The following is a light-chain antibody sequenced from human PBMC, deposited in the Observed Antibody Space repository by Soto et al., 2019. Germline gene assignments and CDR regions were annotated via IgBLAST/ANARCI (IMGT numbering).Light chain of an antibody. CDR3: QQYNKWPLT. Sequence: EIVMTQSPATLSESPGERATLSCRASQSVSSNLAWYQQKRGQAPRLLIYGTSTMATGIPARFSGSGSVTEFTFTISGPQSEDFAVYYCQQYNKWPLTFGGGTKVEIK. J-gene: IGKJ4*01. CDR1: QSVSSN. V-gene: IGKV3-15*01. CDR2: GTS.